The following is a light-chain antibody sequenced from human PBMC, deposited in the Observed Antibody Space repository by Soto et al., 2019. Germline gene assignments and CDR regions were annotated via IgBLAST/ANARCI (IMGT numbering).Light chain of an antibody. J-gene: IGKJ5*01. CDR2: DAS. V-gene: IGKV3-11*01. CDR3: QQRSNWPPIT. Sequence: EIVLTQSPATLSLSPGERATLSCRASQSVSNYLAWYQQKPGQAPRLLIYDASNRATGIPARFSGSGSGTDSTLTISSLEPEDFVVYYCQQRSNWPPITFGQGTRLEIK. CDR1: QSVSNY.